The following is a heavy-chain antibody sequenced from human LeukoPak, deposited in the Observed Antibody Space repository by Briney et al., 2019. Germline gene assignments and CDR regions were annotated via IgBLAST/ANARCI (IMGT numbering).Heavy chain of an antibody. CDR2: ISGSGGST. V-gene: IGHV3-23*01. D-gene: IGHD5-24*01. CDR1: GFTFSSYA. J-gene: IGHJ4*02. Sequence: PGGSLRLSCAASGFTFSSYAMSWVRQAPGKGLEWVSAISGSGGSTHYADSVKGRCTISRDNSKSALYLQMNSLRAEDTAVYYCAKGGRWLQFNYWGQGTLVTVSS. CDR3: AKGGRWLQFNY.